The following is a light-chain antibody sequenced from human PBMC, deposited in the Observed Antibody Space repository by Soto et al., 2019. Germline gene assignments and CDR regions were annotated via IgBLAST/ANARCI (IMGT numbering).Light chain of an antibody. Sequence: DIQMTQSPSFVSASVGDRVTITCRASQGITSWLAWYQQKPGRAPKLLIHAASSLESGVPSRFSDSGSGTDFTLTISSLQPEDFATYYFQQTSSFPLTCGGGTKVEIK. J-gene: IGKJ4*01. CDR1: QGITSW. CDR2: AAS. CDR3: QQTSSFPLT. V-gene: IGKV1-12*01.